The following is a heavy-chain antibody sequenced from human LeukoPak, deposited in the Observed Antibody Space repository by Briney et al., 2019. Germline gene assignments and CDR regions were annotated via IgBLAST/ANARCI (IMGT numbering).Heavy chain of an antibody. D-gene: IGHD6-19*01. Sequence: ASVKVSCKASGYTFTGYYMHWVRQAPGQGLEWMGRINPNSGCTNYAQKFQGRVTITRDTSISTAYMELSRLRSDDTAVYYCARDSHSSGWYLIGYWGQGTLVTVSS. CDR3: ARDSHSSGWYLIGY. V-gene: IGHV1-2*06. CDR1: GYTFTGYY. CDR2: INPNSGCT. J-gene: IGHJ4*02.